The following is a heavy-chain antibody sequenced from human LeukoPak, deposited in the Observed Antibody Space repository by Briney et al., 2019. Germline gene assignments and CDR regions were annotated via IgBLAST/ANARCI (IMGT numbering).Heavy chain of an antibody. J-gene: IGHJ4*02. D-gene: IGHD2/OR15-2a*01. CDR3: ARGENSKTYPVSGY. Sequence: GGSLRLSCVASGFTFSSYGMHWVRQAPGKGMEWVAVISSDGSSKYYIDSVKGRVTIARDNTKNTLYLQMNSLRDEDTAVYYCARGENSKTYPVSGYWGQGTLVTVSS. V-gene: IGHV3-30*03. CDR1: GFTFSSYG. CDR2: ISSDGSSK.